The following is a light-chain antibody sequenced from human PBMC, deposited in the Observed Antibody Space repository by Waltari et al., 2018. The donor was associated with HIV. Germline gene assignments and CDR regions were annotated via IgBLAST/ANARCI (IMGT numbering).Light chain of an antibody. CDR2: DVS. CDR3: AARSDISTTWV. Sequence: QSVLSQPPSASATPGQRVTISCSGRDSTSESTTFYWYQQFPGADPKLLIYDVSHRPSGVPDRFSGSKSGTSASLTISTLQSEDEALYYCAARSDISTTWVFGGGTRLTVL. V-gene: IGLV1-44*01. J-gene: IGLJ3*02. CDR1: DSTSESTT.